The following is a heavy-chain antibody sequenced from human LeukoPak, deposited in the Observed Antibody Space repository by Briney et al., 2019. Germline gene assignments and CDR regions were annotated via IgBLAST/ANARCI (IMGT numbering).Heavy chain of an antibody. D-gene: IGHD1-1*01. V-gene: IGHV3-15*01. Sequence: PGRSLRLSCAASGFTFSSYGMHWVRQAPGKGLEWVGHIKTTRDRGTTDYAAPVKGRFTISRDDSKNMVYLQMTGLKAEDTAVYSCATSGQHWDVFDFWGQGALVTVSS. CDR3: ATSGQHWDVFDF. J-gene: IGHJ4*02. CDR2: IKTTRDRGTT. CDR1: GFTFSSYG.